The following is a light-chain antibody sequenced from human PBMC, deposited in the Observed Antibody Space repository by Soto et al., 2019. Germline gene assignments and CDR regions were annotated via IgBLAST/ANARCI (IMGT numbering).Light chain of an antibody. CDR1: ISDVGGYDF. CDR3: SSYAGSNNFV. CDR2: DVS. V-gene: IGLV2-8*01. J-gene: IGLJ1*01. Sequence: QSVLTQPASVSGSPGQSITISCTGTISDVGGYDFVSWYQQYPGKAPKLMICDVSNRPSGVSDRFSGSKSGNTASLTISGLQAEDEADYYCSSYAGSNNFVFGTGTKVTVL.